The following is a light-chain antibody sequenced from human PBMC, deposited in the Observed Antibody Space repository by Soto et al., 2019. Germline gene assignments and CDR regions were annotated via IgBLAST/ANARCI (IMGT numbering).Light chain of an antibody. CDR3: QQYKDYWT. CDR2: KTS. CDR1: QNINGW. J-gene: IGKJ1*01. V-gene: IGKV1-5*03. Sequence: DVQMNQSPTTLSASVGDRVTITGRASQNINGWLAWYQRKPGKAPKLLIHKTSNLESGVPLRFSGSGSGTEFTLTISSLQPDDFATYYCQQYKDYWTFGQGTKVDIK.